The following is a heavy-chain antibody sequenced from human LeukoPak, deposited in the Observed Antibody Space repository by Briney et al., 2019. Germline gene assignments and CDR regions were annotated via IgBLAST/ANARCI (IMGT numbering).Heavy chain of an antibody. J-gene: IGHJ3*02. D-gene: IGHD3-10*01. CDR3: ARDRALWDAFDI. Sequence: SETLSLTCTVSGGSISSYYWSWIRQPPGKGLEWIGYIYYSGSTNYSPSLKSRVTISVDTSKNQFSLKLCSVTAADTAVYYCARDRALWDAFDIWGQGTMVTVSS. V-gene: IGHV4-59*01. CDR2: IYYSGST. CDR1: GGSISSYY.